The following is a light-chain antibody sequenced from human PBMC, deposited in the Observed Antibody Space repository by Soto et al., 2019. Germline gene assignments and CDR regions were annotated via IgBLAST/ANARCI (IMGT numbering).Light chain of an antibody. Sequence: EIVLTQSPGTLSLSPGERATLSCRASQSVSSNYLAWYQQKPGQAPRLLIHGTSSRATGIPDRFIGSGSGTDFSLTINRLEPEDFAVYYCQQYGSSYWTFGQGTKVEIK. CDR3: QQYGSSYWT. V-gene: IGKV3-20*01. J-gene: IGKJ1*01. CDR2: GTS. CDR1: QSVSSNY.